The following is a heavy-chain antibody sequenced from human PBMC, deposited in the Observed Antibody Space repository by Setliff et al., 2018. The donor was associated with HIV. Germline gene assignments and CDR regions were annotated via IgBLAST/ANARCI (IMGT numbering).Heavy chain of an antibody. CDR3: ARGSRGDYGDYGAFIRYFDL. CDR1: GYTFTDYY. V-gene: IGHV1-69-2*01. J-gene: IGHJ2*01. CDR2: VDPEDGET. D-gene: IGHD4-17*01. Sequence: GASVKVSCKASGYTFTDYYMHWVQQAPGKGLEWMGRVDPEDGETIYAEKFQGRVTITKNTSISTTYMELSSLRSEDTAVYYCARGSRGDYGDYGAFIRYFDLWGRGTLVTVSS.